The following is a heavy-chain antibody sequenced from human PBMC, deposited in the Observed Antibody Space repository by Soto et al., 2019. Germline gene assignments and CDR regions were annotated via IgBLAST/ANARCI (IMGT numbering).Heavy chain of an antibody. D-gene: IGHD3-16*02. CDR2: MNPNSGNT. J-gene: IGHJ5*02. V-gene: IGHV1-8*01. CDR1: GYSFTNYD. CDR3: ARGLAEYDSFCERYRYTGTAS. Sequence: QVQLVQSGAEVKKPGASVKVTCKASGYSFTNYDINWVRQATGRGLEWMGWMNPNSGNTGYAQKFQGRVTITRNTSITTPYMDLSILTSEDPAVYYCARGLAEYDSFCERYRYTGTASWGLGTLGTGSS.